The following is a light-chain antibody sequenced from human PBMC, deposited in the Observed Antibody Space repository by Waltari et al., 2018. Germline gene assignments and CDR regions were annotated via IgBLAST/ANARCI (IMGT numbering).Light chain of an antibody. J-gene: IGLJ3*02. CDR2: DVS. CDR3: SSYTSSSTLWV. Sequence: QSALTQPASVSGSPGQSITISCPGTSSDFGPYNFVSRYQQHPGKAPKLMIYDVSNRPSGVSNRFSGSKSGNTASLTISGLQAEDEADYYCSSYTSSSTLWVFGGGTKLTIL. V-gene: IGLV2-14*01. CDR1: SSDFGPYNF.